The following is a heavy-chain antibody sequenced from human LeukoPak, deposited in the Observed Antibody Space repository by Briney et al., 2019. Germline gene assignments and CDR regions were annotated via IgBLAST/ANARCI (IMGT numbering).Heavy chain of an antibody. CDR3: ARDTKYYGSGSFQF. V-gene: IGHV3-7*03. CDR2: IKEDGSEK. D-gene: IGHD3-10*01. Sequence: GGSLRLSCAASGFTFSSYWMSWVRQAPGKGLEWVANIKEDGSEKHYADSVKGRFTISRDKSNNTLYLQMNSLRAEDTAVYYCARDTKYYGSGSFQFWGQGTLLTVAS. J-gene: IGHJ4*02. CDR1: GFTFSSYW.